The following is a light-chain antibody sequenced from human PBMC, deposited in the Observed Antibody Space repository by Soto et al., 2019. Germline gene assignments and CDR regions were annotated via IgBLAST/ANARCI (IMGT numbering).Light chain of an antibody. V-gene: IGLV1-40*01. CDR1: SSKFGAGYD. Sequence: SVLTQPPSVSGAPGQRGTISSTWGSSKFGAGYDVHWYQQLPGTAPKLLIYGNSNRPSGVPDRFSGSKSGTSASLAITGLQAEDEADYYCQSHDSSLSGYVFGTGTKVTVL. CDR3: QSHDSSLSGYV. CDR2: GNS. J-gene: IGLJ1*01.